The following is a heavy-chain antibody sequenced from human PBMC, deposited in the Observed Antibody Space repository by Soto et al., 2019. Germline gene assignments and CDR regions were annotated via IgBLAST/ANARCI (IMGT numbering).Heavy chain of an antibody. CDR3: ARNDYGDYVGEWDWFDP. CDR1: GGSISSSNW. Sequence: QVQLQESGPGLVKPSGTLSLTCAVSGGSISSSNWWSWVRQPPGKGLEWIGEIYHSGSTNYNPSLKSRGTISVDKSKNQFSLKLSSVTAADTAVYYCARNDYGDYVGEWDWFDPWGQGTLVTVSS. J-gene: IGHJ5*02. D-gene: IGHD4-17*01. V-gene: IGHV4-4*02. CDR2: IYHSGST.